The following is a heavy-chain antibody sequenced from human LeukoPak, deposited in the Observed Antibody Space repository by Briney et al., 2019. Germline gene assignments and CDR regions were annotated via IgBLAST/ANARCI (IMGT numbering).Heavy chain of an antibody. Sequence: GGSLRLSCAASGFTFSDYAMNWVRQAPGKELEYVSAISSNGGSIHYANSVKGRFTISRDNSKNTLYLQMYSLRAEDMAVYYCARDTCGCGSGWHLYWYFDLWGRGTLVTVSS. D-gene: IGHD6-19*01. V-gene: IGHV3-64*01. CDR1: GFTFSDYA. CDR2: ISSNGGSI. CDR3: ARDTCGCGSGWHLYWYFDL. J-gene: IGHJ2*01.